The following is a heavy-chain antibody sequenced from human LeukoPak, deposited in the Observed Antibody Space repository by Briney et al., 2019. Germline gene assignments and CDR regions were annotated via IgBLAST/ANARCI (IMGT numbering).Heavy chain of an antibody. D-gene: IGHD3-9*01. J-gene: IGHJ6*03. CDR2: ITTTSSYI. Sequence: PGGSLRLSCVASGFTFSGYSMNWVRQAPGKGLEWVSLITTTSSYIYYADSVKGRFTISRDKAKNSLYLQMNSLRAEDTAVYYCARVLTGYSYYYYYYMDVWGKGTTVTVSS. CDR1: GFTFSGYS. CDR3: ARVLTGYSYYYYYYMDV. V-gene: IGHV3-21*01.